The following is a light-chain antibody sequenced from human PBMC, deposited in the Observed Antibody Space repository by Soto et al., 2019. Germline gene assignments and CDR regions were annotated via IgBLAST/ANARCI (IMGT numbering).Light chain of an antibody. Sequence: IVLTQSPATLSLSPLERATLSCRASQSVSSSYLAWYQQKPGQAPRLLIYGASSRATDIPDRFSGSGSGTDFTLTISRLEPEDFAVYYCQQWFTFGPGTKVDIK. CDR3: QQWFT. V-gene: IGKV3-20*01. J-gene: IGKJ3*01. CDR1: QSVSSSY. CDR2: GAS.